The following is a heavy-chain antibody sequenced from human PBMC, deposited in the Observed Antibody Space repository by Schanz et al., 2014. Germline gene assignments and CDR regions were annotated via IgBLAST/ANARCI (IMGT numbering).Heavy chain of an antibody. CDR3: ARDGYRNGRPFDH. CDR2: ISGNGGEK. D-gene: IGHD5-18*01. J-gene: IGHJ4*02. Sequence: VQLVESGGGLVQPGGSLRLSCAASGFTFSDSWMHWVRQAPGKGLRCVAVISGNGGEKYYADSVKGRFTISRDTAENSVYLQMNSLRAEDTAVYYCARDGYRNGRPFDHWGQGTRVTVSA. CDR1: GFTFSDSW. V-gene: IGHV3-30*03.